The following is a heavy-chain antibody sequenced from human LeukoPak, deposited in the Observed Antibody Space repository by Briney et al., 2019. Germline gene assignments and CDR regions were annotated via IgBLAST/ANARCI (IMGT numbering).Heavy chain of an antibody. CDR2: IYYSGST. V-gene: IGHV4-59*01. J-gene: IGHJ3*02. Sequence: PSETLSLTCTVSGGSISSYYWSWIRQPPGKGLEWIGYIYYSGSTNYNPSLKSRVTISVDTSKNQFSLKLSSVTAADTAVYYCARDSGYCGGDCYSRAFDIWGQGTMVTVSS. D-gene: IGHD2-21*02. CDR1: GGSISSYY. CDR3: ARDSGYCGGDCYSRAFDI.